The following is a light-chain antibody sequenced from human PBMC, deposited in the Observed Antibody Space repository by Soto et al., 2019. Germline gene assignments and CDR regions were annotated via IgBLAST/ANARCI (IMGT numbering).Light chain of an antibody. J-gene: IGKJ1*01. CDR2: GAS. CDR1: LSVGSN. V-gene: IGKV3-15*01. Sequence: EIVLTQSPATLSLSPGEGSTLSCRASLSVGSNLAWYQQKPGQAPRLLIYGASTRAAGIPARFSGSGSGTEFTLTVSSLQSEDFAFYYCQQHNNWPLTVGQGNKVDIK. CDR3: QQHNNWPLT.